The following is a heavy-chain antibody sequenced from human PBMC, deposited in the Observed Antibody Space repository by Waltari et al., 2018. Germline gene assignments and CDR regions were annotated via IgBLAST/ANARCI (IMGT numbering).Heavy chain of an antibody. Sequence: QVQLQESGPGLVKPSETLSLTCTVPSVPISSSYWSWIRQPPGKGLEWIGYIPNSGSTSHNPSLKSRVTISVDTPKNQFSLKVTSVTAADTAVYYCARIRYSGNYYYFDDWGQGTLVTVSS. CDR2: IPNSGST. CDR3: ARIRYSGNYYYFDD. CDR1: SVPISSSY. V-gene: IGHV4-59*01. D-gene: IGHD1-26*01. J-gene: IGHJ4*02.